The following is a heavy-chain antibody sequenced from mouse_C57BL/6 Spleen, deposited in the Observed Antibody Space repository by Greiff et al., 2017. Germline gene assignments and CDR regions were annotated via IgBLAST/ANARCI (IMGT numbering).Heavy chain of an antibody. CDR1: GYTFTDYN. CDR2: INPNNGGT. Sequence: EVKLMESGPELVKPGASVKMSCKASGYTFTDYNMHWVKQSHGKSLEWIGYINPNNGGTSYNQKFKGKATLTVNKSSSTAYMELRSLTSEDSAVYYCAREENIYYDYSWGQGTLVTVSA. CDR3: AREENIYYDYS. D-gene: IGHD2-4*01. J-gene: IGHJ3*01. V-gene: IGHV1-22*01.